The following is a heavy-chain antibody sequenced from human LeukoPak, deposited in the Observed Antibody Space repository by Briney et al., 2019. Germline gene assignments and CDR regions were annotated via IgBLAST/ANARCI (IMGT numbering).Heavy chain of an antibody. D-gene: IGHD3-3*01. V-gene: IGHV3-21*01. J-gene: IGHJ4*02. CDR3: ARGSFDEEWLLTPFDY. CDR2: ISSSSSYI. CDR1: RFTFSSYR. Sequence: PGGSLRLSCAASRFTFSSYRMNWVRQAPGKGLEWVSSISSSSSYIYYADSVKGRFTISRDNAKNSLYLQMNSLSAEDTAVYYCARGSFDEEWLLTPFDYWGQGTLVTVSS.